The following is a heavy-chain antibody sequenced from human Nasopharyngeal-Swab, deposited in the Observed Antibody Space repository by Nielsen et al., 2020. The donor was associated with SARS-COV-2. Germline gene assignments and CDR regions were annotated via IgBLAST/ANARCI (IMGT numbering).Heavy chain of an antibody. J-gene: IGHJ4*02. CDR2: SRNKVHGYIT. CDR3: TVWFGGRAVH. Sequence: GESLKISCAASGFTFNDHYMEWVRQPPGKGLDWVGRSRNKVHGYITEYAASMEGRFTISRDDSRNSLYLQMNSLKSEDTALYYCTVWFGGRAVHWGQGTLVTVSS. V-gene: IGHV3-72*01. CDR1: GFTFNDHY. D-gene: IGHD3-10*01.